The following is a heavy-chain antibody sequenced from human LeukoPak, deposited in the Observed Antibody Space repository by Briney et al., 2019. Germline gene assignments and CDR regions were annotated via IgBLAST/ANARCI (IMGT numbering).Heavy chain of an antibody. Sequence: ASVKVSCKASGYTFTGYYMHWVRQAPGQGLEWMGRINPNSGGTNYAQKFQGRVTMTRDTSISTAYMELSRLRSDDTAVYYCARVSTMVRGVMTSDPWGQGTLVTVSS. D-gene: IGHD3-10*01. CDR2: INPNSGGT. V-gene: IGHV1-2*06. J-gene: IGHJ5*02. CDR1: GYTFTGYY. CDR3: ARVSTMVRGVMTSDP.